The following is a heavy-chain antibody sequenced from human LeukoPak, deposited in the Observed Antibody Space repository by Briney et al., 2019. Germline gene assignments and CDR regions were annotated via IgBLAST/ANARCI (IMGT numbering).Heavy chain of an antibody. CDR2: IYPGDSDT. CDR3: ARRLNYDFWSGYPDAFDI. Sequence: GESLKISCKGSGYSFTGYWIGWVRQMPGKGLEWMGIIYPGDSDTRYSPSFQGQVTISADKSISTAYLQWSSLKASDTAMYYCARRLNYDFWSGYPDAFDIWGQGTMVTVSS. V-gene: IGHV5-51*01. D-gene: IGHD3-3*01. J-gene: IGHJ3*02. CDR1: GYSFTGYW.